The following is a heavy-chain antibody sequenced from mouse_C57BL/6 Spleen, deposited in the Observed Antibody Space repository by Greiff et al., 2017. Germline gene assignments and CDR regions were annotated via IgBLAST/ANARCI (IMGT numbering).Heavy chain of an antibody. Sequence: VKLMESGPGLVAPSQSLSITCTVSGFSLTSYAISWVRPPPGKGLEWLGVIWTGGGTNYNSALKSRLSISKDNSKSQVFLKMNSLQTDDTARYYCARNFEYYGSSYGYFDVWGTGTTVTVSS. J-gene: IGHJ1*03. CDR3: ARNFEYYGSSYGYFDV. CDR2: IWTGGGT. CDR1: GFSLTSYA. V-gene: IGHV2-9-1*01. D-gene: IGHD1-1*01.